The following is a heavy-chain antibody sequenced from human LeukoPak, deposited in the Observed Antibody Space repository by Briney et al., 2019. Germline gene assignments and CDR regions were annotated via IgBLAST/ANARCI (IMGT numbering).Heavy chain of an antibody. V-gene: IGHV1-18*01. D-gene: IGHD4-17*01. CDR3: ARDWRIDYGDSFYYFDY. Sequence: ASVKVSCRPSGYTFTTYGLSWVRQAPGQGLEWMGWISAYNGNTNYAQKLQGRVTMTTDTSTSTAYMELRSLRSDDTAVYYCARDWRIDYGDSFYYFDYWGQGTLVTVSS. CDR2: ISAYNGNT. J-gene: IGHJ4*02. CDR1: GYTFTTYG.